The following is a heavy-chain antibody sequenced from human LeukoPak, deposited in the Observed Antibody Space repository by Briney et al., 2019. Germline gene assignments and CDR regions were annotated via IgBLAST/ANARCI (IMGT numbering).Heavy chain of an antibody. D-gene: IGHD2-21*02. CDR2: IYYSGST. V-gene: IGHV4-59*01. CDR3: AAYCGGDCYQYYFDY. CDR1: GGSISSYY. J-gene: IGHJ4*02. Sequence: SETLSLTCTVSGGSISSYYWSWIRQPPGKGLEWIGYIYYSGSTNYNPSLKSRVTISVDTSKNQSSLKLSSVTAADTAVYYCAAYCGGDCYQYYFDYWGQGTLVTVSS.